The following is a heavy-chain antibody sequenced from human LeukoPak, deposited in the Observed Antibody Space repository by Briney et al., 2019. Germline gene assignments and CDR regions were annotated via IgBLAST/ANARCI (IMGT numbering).Heavy chain of an antibody. D-gene: IGHD6-19*01. J-gene: IGHJ4*02. V-gene: IGHV3-48*01. CDR3: ARGGFDTSGWLDY. CDR2: ISSSTRTI. Sequence: GGPLRLSCAASGFIFSAYSMNWVRQAPGKGLEWVSYISSSTRTIYYTDSVKGRFTISRDNAKNSLYLQMNSLRAEDTAVYYCARGGFDTSGWLDYWGQGTLVTVSS. CDR1: GFIFSAYS.